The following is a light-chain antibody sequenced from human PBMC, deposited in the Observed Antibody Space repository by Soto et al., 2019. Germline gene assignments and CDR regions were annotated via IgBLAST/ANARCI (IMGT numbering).Light chain of an antibody. CDR2: ASS. CDR1: QNVDNC. CDR3: LHTHSAPAT. J-gene: IGKJ1*01. V-gene: IGKV1-39*01. Sequence: DIQMTQSTSSLSASVGDRVTITCRASQNVDNCVSWYHQTPGKAPKLLIYASSTLQSGVPSRFSGSGSGTDFTLTISGLQRGDLATYYCLHTHSAPATFGQGTRVDIK.